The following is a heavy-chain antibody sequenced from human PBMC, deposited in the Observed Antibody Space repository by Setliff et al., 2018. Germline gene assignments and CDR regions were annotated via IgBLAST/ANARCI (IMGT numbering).Heavy chain of an antibody. J-gene: IGHJ3*02. Sequence: GGSLRLSCAASGFTFSSYSMNWVHQAPGKGLEWVSFISSSGSYIYYGDSVKGRFTISRDNAKNSLYLQMNSLRAEDTAVYYCARVASIMILVDIFFPNDAFDIWGQGTMVTVSS. CDR2: ISSSGSYI. CDR1: GFTFSSYS. D-gene: IGHD3-22*01. V-gene: IGHV3-21*01. CDR3: ARVASIMILVDIFFPNDAFDI.